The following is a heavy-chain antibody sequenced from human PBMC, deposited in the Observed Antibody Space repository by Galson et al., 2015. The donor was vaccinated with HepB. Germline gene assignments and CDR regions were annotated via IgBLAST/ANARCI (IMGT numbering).Heavy chain of an antibody. D-gene: IGHD6-6*01. CDR1: GFTFSNAW. J-gene: IGHJ6*03. CDR2: IKSKTGGGTT. CDR3: TTAARPSRYYYYYYMDV. Sequence: LRLSCAASGFTFSNAWMNWVRQAPGKGLEWVGRIKSKTGGGTTDYAAPVKGRFTISRDDSKNTLYLQMNSLKTEDTAVYYCTTAARPSRYYYYYYMDVWGKGTTVTVSS. V-gene: IGHV3-15*07.